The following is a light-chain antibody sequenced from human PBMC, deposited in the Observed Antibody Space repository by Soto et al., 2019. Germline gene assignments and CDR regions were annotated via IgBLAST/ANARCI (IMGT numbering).Light chain of an antibody. J-gene: IGKJ3*01. CDR3: QQSYSTPFT. CDR1: QSISNY. Sequence: DIQMTQSPSSLSASVGDSVTITGRASQSISNYLNWYQQKPGKAPKLLVYAASSLQSGVPSRFSGSGSGTDFTLTISSLQPGDFATYYCQQSYSTPFTFGPGTKVDIK. V-gene: IGKV1-39*01. CDR2: AAS.